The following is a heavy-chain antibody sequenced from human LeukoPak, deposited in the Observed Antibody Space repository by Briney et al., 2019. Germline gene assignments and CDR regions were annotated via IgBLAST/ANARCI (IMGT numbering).Heavy chain of an antibody. CDR2: IIPIFGTA. CDR1: GGTFSSYA. CDR3: ARTYTAAGMDYYYYMDV. D-gene: IGHD6-13*01. Sequence: SVKVSCKASGGTFSSYAISWVRQAPGQGLEWMGGIIPIFGTANYAQKFQGRVTITTDESTSTAYMELSSLRSEDAAVYYCARTYTAAGMDYYYYMDVWGKGTTVTVSS. V-gene: IGHV1-69*05. J-gene: IGHJ6*03.